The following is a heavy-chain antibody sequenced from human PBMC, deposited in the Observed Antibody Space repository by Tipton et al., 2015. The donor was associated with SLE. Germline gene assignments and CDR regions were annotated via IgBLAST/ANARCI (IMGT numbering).Heavy chain of an antibody. CDR2: TSYSGST. D-gene: IGHD1-26*01. CDR1: GGSITTQF. J-gene: IGHJ3*02. Sequence: RLVKPSETLSLTCSVSGGSITTQFWSWIRQPPGNGLEWIGFTSYSGSTNYNPSLKSRVTISVDTSKNQFSLKLSSVTAADTAIYYCARTLGAIAHTVYDAFDIWGQGKMVTVSS. CDR3: ARTLGAIAHTVYDAFDI. V-gene: IGHV4-59*11.